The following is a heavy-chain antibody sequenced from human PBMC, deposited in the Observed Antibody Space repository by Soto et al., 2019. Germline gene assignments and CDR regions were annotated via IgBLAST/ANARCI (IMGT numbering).Heavy chain of an antibody. D-gene: IGHD6-13*01. Sequence: GGSLRLSCVASGFTFSNYAMSWVRQAPGKGLEWVSAISGSGGSTYYADSVKGRFTISRDNSKNTLYLQMSSLRAEDTAVYYCAKDMYSSSWYFYYYSMDVWGQGTTVTVSS. CDR3: AKDMYSSSWYFYYYSMDV. V-gene: IGHV3-23*01. CDR2: ISGSGGST. CDR1: GFTFSNYA. J-gene: IGHJ6*02.